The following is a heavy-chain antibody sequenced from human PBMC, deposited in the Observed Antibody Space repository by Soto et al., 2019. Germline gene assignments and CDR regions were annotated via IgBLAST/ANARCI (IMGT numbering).Heavy chain of an antibody. CDR1: GFTFRSYW. CDR2: INPDGSST. D-gene: IGHD3-10*01. CDR3: TRAAIDLWFRFDL. V-gene: IGHV3-74*01. J-gene: IGHJ4*02. Sequence: EVQLVESGGDLVQPGGSLRLSCAASGFTFRSYWIHWVRQVPGKGLLWVSRINPDGSSTNYADSVKGRFTISRDNAKNTVYLQMDSLIADDTSVYYWTRAAIDLWFRFDLWGQGTLVTVSS.